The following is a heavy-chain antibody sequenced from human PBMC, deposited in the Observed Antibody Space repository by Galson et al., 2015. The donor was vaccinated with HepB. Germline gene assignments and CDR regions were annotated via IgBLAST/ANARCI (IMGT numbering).Heavy chain of an antibody. J-gene: IGHJ3*01. CDR3: AKTDSIYIRLPFAL. CDR2: IRGGGDR. V-gene: IGHV3-23*01. D-gene: IGHD3-22*01. CDR1: GFTFSSYT. Sequence: SLRLSCAASGFTFSSYTMGWVRQAPGKGLEWVSGIRGGGDRYYADAVKGGLSISRDNSKNTMYLQITSLRAEDKAVYHCAKTDSIYIRLPFALWGPATIFSVSS.